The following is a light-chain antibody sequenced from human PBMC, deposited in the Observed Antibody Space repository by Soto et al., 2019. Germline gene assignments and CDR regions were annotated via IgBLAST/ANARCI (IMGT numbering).Light chain of an antibody. CDR1: QSVSSSY. Sequence: EIVLTQSPCTLSLSPGERATLSCRASQSVSSSYLAWYQQKPGQAPRLLIYGASSRATGIPDRFSGSGAGADFTLTISRLEPEVFAEYYCQQYGSSSITFGQGTRLEIK. CDR2: GAS. J-gene: IGKJ5*01. V-gene: IGKV3-20*01. CDR3: QQYGSSSIT.